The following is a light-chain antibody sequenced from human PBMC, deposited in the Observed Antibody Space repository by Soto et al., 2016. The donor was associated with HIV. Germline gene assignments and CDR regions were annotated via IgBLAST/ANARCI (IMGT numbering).Light chain of an antibody. CDR3: QQSYSTPAT. CDR2: AAS. CDR1: QNINSY. J-gene: IGKJ1*01. Sequence: DIQMTQSPSSLSASVGDRVTITCRASQNINSYLNWYQQKPGQAPKVLIYAASSLQSGVPSRFSGSGSGTDFTLTISSLQPEDFATYYCQQSYSTPATFGQGTKVEIK. V-gene: IGKV1-39*01.